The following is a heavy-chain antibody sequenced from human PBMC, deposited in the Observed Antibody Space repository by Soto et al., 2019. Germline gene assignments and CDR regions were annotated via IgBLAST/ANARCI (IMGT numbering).Heavy chain of an antibody. D-gene: IGHD5-18*01. CDR3: ATSVNSAMAFDY. CDR2: INPNGGIT. Sequence: ASVKVSCKASGYTFTHYYIHWERQAPGQGLEWMGIINPNGGITTYAQKFRAGFSMTRDTSTSTVYLQLSSLRSEDSAVYYCATSVNSAMAFDYWGQGTLVTVSS. V-gene: IGHV1-46*01. J-gene: IGHJ4*02. CDR1: GYTFTHYY.